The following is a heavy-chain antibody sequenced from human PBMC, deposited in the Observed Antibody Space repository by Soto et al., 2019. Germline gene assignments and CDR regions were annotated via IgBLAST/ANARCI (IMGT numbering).Heavy chain of an antibody. CDR3: ARDVPSEVDGAHSFDY. D-gene: IGHD4-17*01. CDR1: GYTFTSYG. Sequence: QVQLVQSGAEVKKPGASVKVSCKASGYTFTSYGISWVRQAPGQGLAWMGWISAYNGNTNYAQKLQGRVTMTTDTSTSTAYMELRSLRSDDTAVYYCARDVPSEVDGAHSFDYWGQGTLVTVSS. V-gene: IGHV1-18*01. CDR2: ISAYNGNT. J-gene: IGHJ4*02.